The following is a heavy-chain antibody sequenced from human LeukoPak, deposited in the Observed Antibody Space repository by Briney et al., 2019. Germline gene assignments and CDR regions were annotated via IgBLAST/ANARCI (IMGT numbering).Heavy chain of an antibody. CDR3: ARRDSSSWYYFDY. CDR2: IYYSGGT. D-gene: IGHD6-13*01. V-gene: IGHV4-31*03. J-gene: IGHJ4*02. Sequence: SETLSLTCTVSGGSISSGGYYWSWIRQHPGKGLEWIGYIYYSGGTYYNPSLKSRVTISVDTSKNQFSLKLSSVTAADTAVYYCARRDSSSWYYFDYWGQGTLVTVSS. CDR1: GGSISSGGYY.